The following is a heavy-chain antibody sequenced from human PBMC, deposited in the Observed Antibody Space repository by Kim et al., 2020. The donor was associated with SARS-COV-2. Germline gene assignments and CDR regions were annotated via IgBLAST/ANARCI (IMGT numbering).Heavy chain of an antibody. V-gene: IGHV3-33*01. Sequence: GGSLRLSCAASGFTFSSYGMHWVRQAPGKGLEWVAVIWYDGSNKYYADSVKGRFTISRDNSKNTLYLQMNSLRAEDTAVYYCARGGWIQLWFRAFDIWGQGTMVTVSS. D-gene: IGHD5-18*01. CDR3: ARGGWIQLWFRAFDI. CDR1: GFTFSSYG. CDR2: IWYDGSNK. J-gene: IGHJ3*02.